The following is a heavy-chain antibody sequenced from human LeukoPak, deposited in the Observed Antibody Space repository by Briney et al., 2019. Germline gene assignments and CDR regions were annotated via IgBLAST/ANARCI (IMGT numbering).Heavy chain of an antibody. J-gene: IGHJ4*02. CDR3: ARGIAVAGLLFDY. CDR1: GGSISGYY. D-gene: IGHD6-19*01. V-gene: IGHV4-59*01. CDR2: IYYSGST. Sequence: SETLSLTCTVSGGSISGYYWSWIRQPPGKGLEWIGYIYYSGSTNYNPSLKSRVTISVDTSKNQFSLKLSSVTAADTAVYYCARGIAVAGLLFDYWGQGTLVTVSS.